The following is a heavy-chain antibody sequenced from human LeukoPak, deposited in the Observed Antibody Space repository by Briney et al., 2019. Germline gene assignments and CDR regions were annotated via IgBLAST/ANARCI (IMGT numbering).Heavy chain of an antibody. V-gene: IGHV3-21*01. CDR1: GFTFSSYS. J-gene: IGHJ4*02. CDR2: ISSSSSYI. Sequence: GGSLRLSCAASGFTFSSYSMNWVRQAPGKGLEWVSSISSSSSYIYYADSVKGRFTISRDNAKNSLYPQMNSLRAEDTAVYYCARELYYYDSSGYYPPGYWGQGTLVTVSS. CDR3: ARELYYYDSSGYYPPGY. D-gene: IGHD3-22*01.